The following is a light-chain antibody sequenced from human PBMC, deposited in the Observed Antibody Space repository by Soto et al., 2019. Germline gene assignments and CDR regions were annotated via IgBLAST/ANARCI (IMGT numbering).Light chain of an antibody. CDR2: GAS. CDR3: QHYVERSPIT. Sequence: EIVMTQSPATLSLSPGERATLSCRASQSVSSRLAWYQQTPGQAPRLLISGASSRATGIPDRFSGSGSGTDFTLTISRLEPEDFALYYCQHYVERSPITFGQGTRLEIK. J-gene: IGKJ5*01. V-gene: IGKV3-20*01. CDR1: QSVSSR.